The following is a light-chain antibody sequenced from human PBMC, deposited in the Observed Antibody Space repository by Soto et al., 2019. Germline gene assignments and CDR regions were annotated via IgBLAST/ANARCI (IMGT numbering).Light chain of an antibody. CDR3: ATWDGSLPGEV. V-gene: IGLV1-51*01. Sequence: QSVLTQSPSVSAAPGQKVTISCSGSSSNIGNNYVSWYQQLPGTAPKLLIYYNNKRPSGIPDRFSGSKSGTSGTLDITGLQTGDEADYYCATWDGSLPGEVFGGGTKLTVL. J-gene: IGLJ2*01. CDR1: SSNIGNNY. CDR2: YNN.